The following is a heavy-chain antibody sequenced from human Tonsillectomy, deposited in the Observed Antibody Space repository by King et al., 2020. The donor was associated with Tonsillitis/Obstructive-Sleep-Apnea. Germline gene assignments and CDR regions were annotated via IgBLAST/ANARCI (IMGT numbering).Heavy chain of an antibody. J-gene: IGHJ5*02. V-gene: IGHV4-61*01. CDR2: IYYSGST. Sequence: VQLQESGPGLVKPSETLSLTCTVSGGSVSSGSDYWSWIRQPPGKGLEWIGYIYYSGSTNYNPSLKSRVTISVDTAKNQFSLKLSSVTAPDTAVYYCARVPGAGLRWFDPWGQGTRVTVSS. CDR1: GGSVSSGSDY. D-gene: IGHD3-10*01. CDR3: ARVPGAGLRWFDP.